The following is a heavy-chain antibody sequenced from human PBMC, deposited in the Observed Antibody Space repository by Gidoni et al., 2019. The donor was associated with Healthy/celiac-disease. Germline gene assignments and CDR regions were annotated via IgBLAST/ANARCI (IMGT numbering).Heavy chain of an antibody. J-gene: IGHJ4*02. Sequence: QVQLVQSGAEVKKPGASVKVSCKASGYTFTSYAMHWVRQAPGQRLEWMGWINAGNGNTKYSQKFQGRVTITRDTSASTAYMELSSLRSEDTAVYYCARGPVVVEAATLDYWGQGTLVTVSS. V-gene: IGHV1-3*01. D-gene: IGHD2-15*01. CDR1: GYTFTSYA. CDR2: INAGNGNT. CDR3: ARGPVVVEAATLDY.